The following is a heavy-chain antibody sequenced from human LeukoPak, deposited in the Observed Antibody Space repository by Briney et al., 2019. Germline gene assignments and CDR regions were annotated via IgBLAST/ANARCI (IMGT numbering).Heavy chain of an antibody. J-gene: IGHJ4*02. CDR1: GFTFDDYA. V-gene: IGHV3-48*01. Sequence: WGSLRLSCAASGFTFDDYAMHWVRQAPGKGLEWVSYISSSSSTIYYADSVKGRFTISRDNSKNTLYLQMNSLRAEDTAVYYCATALGYCSGGSCSKGYWGQGTLVTVSS. CDR2: ISSSSSTI. D-gene: IGHD2-15*01. CDR3: ATALGYCSGGSCSKGY.